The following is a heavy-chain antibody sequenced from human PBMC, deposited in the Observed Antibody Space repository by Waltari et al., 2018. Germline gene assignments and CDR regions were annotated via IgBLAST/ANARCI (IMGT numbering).Heavy chain of an antibody. V-gene: IGHV4-39*07. CDR1: GGSISDSYY. Sequence: QVQLQESGPGLVKPSETLSLTCAVSGGSISDSYYWTWIRQPPGKGLEWIGNIYGNGASTYYNPSLKSRVTISKDTSKNQFFLKLTSVTVADTAMYYCGRGPGFYGLDFWGQGVVVTVSS. CDR3: GRGPGFYGLDF. D-gene: IGHD3-10*01. J-gene: IGHJ6*02. CDR2: IYGNGAST.